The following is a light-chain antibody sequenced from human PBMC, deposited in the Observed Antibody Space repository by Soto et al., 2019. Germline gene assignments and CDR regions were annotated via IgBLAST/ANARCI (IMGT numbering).Light chain of an antibody. CDR2: TTS. V-gene: IGKV1-5*03. Sequence: DIQMTQSPSTLSASVGDRVTITCRASQSIAHWLAWYQQKQGQAPNLLIYTTSTLVSGVPSRFSGSGSGTEFTLTISSLQPDDFATYYCQHYSSYPIAFGQGTRLEIK. J-gene: IGKJ5*01. CDR1: QSIAHW. CDR3: QHYSSYPIA.